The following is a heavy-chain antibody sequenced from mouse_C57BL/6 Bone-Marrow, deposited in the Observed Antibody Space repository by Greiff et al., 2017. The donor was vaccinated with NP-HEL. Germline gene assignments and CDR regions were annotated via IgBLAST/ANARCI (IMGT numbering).Heavy chain of an antibody. V-gene: IGHV6-3*01. CDR2: IRLKSDNYAT. CDR3: ITGPHFDY. D-gene: IGHD4-1*01. CDR1: GFTFSNYW. Sequence: EVKLEESGGGLVQPGGSMKLSCVASGFTFSNYWMNWVRQSPEKGLEWVAQIRLKSDNYATHYAESVKGRFTISRDDSKSSVYLQMNNLRAEDTGIYYCITGPHFDYWGQGTTLTVSS. J-gene: IGHJ2*01.